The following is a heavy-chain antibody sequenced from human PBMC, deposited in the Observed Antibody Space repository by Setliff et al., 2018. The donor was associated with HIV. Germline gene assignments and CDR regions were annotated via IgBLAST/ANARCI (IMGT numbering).Heavy chain of an antibody. V-gene: IGHV4-61*10. CDR1: GISINSGTYYTYY. D-gene: IGHD1-26*01. J-gene: IGHJ4*02. CDR3: AREGWELASFDY. CDR2: IYYSGST. Sequence: SETLSLTCAVSGISINSGTYYTYYWTWIRQPAGKGLEWIGYIYYSGSTYYNPSLKSRVTLSLDTSKNQFSLKLSSVTAADTAVYYCAREGWELASFDYWGQGTLVTVSS.